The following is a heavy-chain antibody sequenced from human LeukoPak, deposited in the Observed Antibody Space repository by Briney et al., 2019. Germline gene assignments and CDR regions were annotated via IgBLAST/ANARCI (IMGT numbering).Heavy chain of an antibody. V-gene: IGHV3-7*01. Sequence: PGGSLRLSCAASGFTFSSYWMSWVRQAPGKGLEWVANINQDGSEKYYVDSVKGRFTISRDNAKNSLYLQMNSLRAEDTAVYYCARTANSPSYYFDYWGQGTLVTVSS. J-gene: IGHJ4*02. CDR2: INQDGSEK. CDR3: ARTANSPSYYFDY. CDR1: GFTFSSYW. D-gene: IGHD5-18*01.